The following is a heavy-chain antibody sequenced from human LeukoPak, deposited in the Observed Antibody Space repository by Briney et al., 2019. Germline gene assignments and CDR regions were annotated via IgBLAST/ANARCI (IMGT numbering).Heavy chain of an antibody. CDR3: ATLKGVVPAARKVRNWFDP. D-gene: IGHD2-2*01. CDR2: INHSGST. Sequence: ETLSLTCAVYGGSFSGYYWSWIRQPPGKGLEWIGEINHSGSTNYNPSLTSRVTISVDTSKNQFSLKLSSVTAADTAVYYCATLKGVVPAARKVRNWFDPWGQGTLVTVSS. J-gene: IGHJ5*02. CDR1: GGSFSGYY. V-gene: IGHV4-34*01.